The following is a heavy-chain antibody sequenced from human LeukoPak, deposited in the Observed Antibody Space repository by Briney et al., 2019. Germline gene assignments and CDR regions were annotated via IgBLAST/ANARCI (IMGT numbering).Heavy chain of an antibody. D-gene: IGHD2-2*02. J-gene: IGHJ6*02. CDR2: IDYSGST. CDR1: GGSIRSYC. Sequence: SDTLSLTCTVSGGSIRSYCWSWIRQSPGQGLKSIGYIDYSGSTNYTTSPKSRVTISVDTYKNQSSLKLSSVTAADTAVYYCARDRVVPAAIGKSIAAAVTNYYGMDVWGQGTTVTVSS. V-gene: IGHV4-59*01. CDR3: ARDRVVPAAIGKSIAAAVTNYYGMDV.